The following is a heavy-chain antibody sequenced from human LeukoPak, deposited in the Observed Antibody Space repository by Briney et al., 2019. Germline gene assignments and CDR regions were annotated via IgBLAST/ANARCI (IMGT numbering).Heavy chain of an antibody. D-gene: IGHD4-17*01. Sequence: GGSLRLSCAASGFTFSTYAMHWVRQAPGKGLEWVAVISNDATRKYYADSVKGRSTISRDNSESTLYLQMNSLRAEDTAVYYCAKDMNTVTTTFDYWGQGTLVTVSS. V-gene: IGHV3-30*18. CDR3: AKDMNTVTTTFDY. CDR1: GFTFSTYA. J-gene: IGHJ4*02. CDR2: ISNDATRK.